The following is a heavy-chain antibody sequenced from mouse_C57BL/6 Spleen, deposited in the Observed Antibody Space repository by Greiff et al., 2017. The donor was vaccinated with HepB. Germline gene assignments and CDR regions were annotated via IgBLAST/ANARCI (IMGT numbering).Heavy chain of an antibody. D-gene: IGHD4-1*01. V-gene: IGHV1-69*01. CDR1: GYTFTSYW. Sequence: VQLQQPGAELVMPGASVKLSCKASGYTFTSYWMHWVKQRPGQGLEWIGGIDPSDSYTNYNQKFKGKSTLTVDKSSSTAYMQLSSLTSEDSAVYYCARVGNYYAMDYWGQGTSVTVSS. CDR2: IDPSDSYT. J-gene: IGHJ4*01. CDR3: ARVGNYYAMDY.